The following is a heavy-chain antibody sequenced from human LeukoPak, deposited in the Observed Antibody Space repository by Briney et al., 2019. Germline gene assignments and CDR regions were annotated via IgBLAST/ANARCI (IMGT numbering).Heavy chain of an antibody. CDR2: FDPEDGET. D-gene: IGHD4-17*01. V-gene: IGHV1-24*01. CDR1: GYTLTELS. CDR3: ATDPPDYGDYGFDP. J-gene: IGHJ5*02. Sequence: ASVKVSCKVSGYTLTELSMHWVRQAPGKGLEWMGGFDPEDGETIYAQEFQGRVTMTEDTSTDTAYMELSSLRSEDTAVYYCATDPPDYGDYGFDPWGQGTLVTVSS.